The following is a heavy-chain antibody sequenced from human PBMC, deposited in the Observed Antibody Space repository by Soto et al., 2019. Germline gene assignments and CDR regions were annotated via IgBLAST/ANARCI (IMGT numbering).Heavy chain of an antibody. Sequence: SETLSLTCTVSGGSISSYYWSWIRQPPGKGLEWIGYIYYSGSTNYNPSLKSRVTISVDTSKNQFSLKLSSVTAADTAVYYCARGTRHLWHFDYWGQGTLVTVSS. CDR1: GGSISSYY. V-gene: IGHV4-59*01. CDR3: ARGTRHLWHFDY. J-gene: IGHJ4*02. D-gene: IGHD1-1*01. CDR2: IYYSGST.